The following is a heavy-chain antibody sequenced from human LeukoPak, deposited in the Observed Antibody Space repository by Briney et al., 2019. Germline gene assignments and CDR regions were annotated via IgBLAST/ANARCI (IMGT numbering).Heavy chain of an antibody. D-gene: IGHD6-13*01. CDR2: INPSGGST. J-gene: IGHJ4*02. CDR1: GYTFTSYY. Sequence: ASVKVSCKASGYTFTSYYMHWVRQAPGQGLEWMGIINPSGGSTSYAQKFQGRVTMTRDTSTSTVYMELSSLRSEDTAVYYCARDSSSRYTMQYYFDYWGQGTLVTVSS. V-gene: IGHV1-46*03. CDR3: ARDSSSRYTMQYYFDY.